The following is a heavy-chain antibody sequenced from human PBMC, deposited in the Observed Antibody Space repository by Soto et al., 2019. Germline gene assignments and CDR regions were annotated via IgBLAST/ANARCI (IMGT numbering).Heavy chain of an antibody. CDR1: GVTFSSYA. CDR2: IIPIFGTA. J-gene: IGHJ6*02. V-gene: IGHV1-69*13. Sequence: AAVKVSCKACGVTFSSYAISWVRQAPGQGLEWMGGIIPIFGTANYAQKFQGRVTITADESTSTAYMELSSLRSEDTAVYYCARDDYSNYNGLGIVDYYYYGMDVWGQGTTVTVSS. D-gene: IGHD4-4*01. CDR3: ARDDYSNYNGLGIVDYYYYGMDV.